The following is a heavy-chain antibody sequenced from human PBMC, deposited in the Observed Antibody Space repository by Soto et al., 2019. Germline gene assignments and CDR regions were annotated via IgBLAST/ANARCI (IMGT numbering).Heavy chain of an antibody. J-gene: IGHJ4*02. D-gene: IGHD1-26*01. Sequence: QVQLVQSGAEVKDPGASVKVSCKASGYTFTNNAIHWVRQAPGQRLGWMGWIVSGDGATKYSQNFQGRVTITRDTSANTAYMELSSLRSEDTAVYYCARRMGRYFDYWGQGTLVTVSS. CDR3: ARRMGRYFDY. CDR1: GYTFTNNA. CDR2: IVSGDGAT. V-gene: IGHV1-3*01.